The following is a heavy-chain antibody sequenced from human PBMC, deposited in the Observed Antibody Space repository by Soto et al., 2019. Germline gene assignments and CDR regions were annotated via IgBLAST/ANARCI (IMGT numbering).Heavy chain of an antibody. V-gene: IGHV3-11*01. CDR2: ISGSGTLM. CDR3: ASDPYYYASAY. J-gene: IGHJ4*02. Sequence: PGGSLRLSCVASGFTFSDHYMTWIRQAPGKGLEWVSKISGSGTLMYYADSVKGRFTVSRDNAKNSVYLQMDSLRAEDTAVYYCASDPYYYASAYWGQGTLLTVSS. D-gene: IGHD3-10*01. CDR1: GFTFSDHY.